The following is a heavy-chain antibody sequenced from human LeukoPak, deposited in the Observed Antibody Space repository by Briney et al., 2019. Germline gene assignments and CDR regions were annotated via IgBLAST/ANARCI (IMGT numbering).Heavy chain of an antibody. CDR1: GGSISSGDYY. Sequence: PSETLSLTCTVSGGSISSGDYYWSWIRQPPGKGLEWIGYIYYSGSTYYNPSLKSRVTISVDRSKNQFSLKLSSVTAADTAVYYCASTYSSSWLRGWFDPWGQGTLVTVSS. CDR2: IYYSGST. CDR3: ASTYSSSWLRGWFDP. D-gene: IGHD6-13*01. J-gene: IGHJ5*02. V-gene: IGHV4-30-4*01.